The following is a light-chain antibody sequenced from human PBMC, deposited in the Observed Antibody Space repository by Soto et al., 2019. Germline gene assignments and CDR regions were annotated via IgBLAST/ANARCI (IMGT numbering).Light chain of an antibody. CDR1: QTISTY. V-gene: IGKV1-39*01. J-gene: IGKJ2*01. CDR2: DAS. CDR3: QQSDSTPYT. Sequence: DIQMTQSPSSLSASVGDRVTITCRASQTISTYLNWYQQKPGKAPSLLIYDASSLPSGVPSRFSGSGSGTDFTLTIASLQPEDFSTYYCQQSDSTPYTFGQGTKVEI.